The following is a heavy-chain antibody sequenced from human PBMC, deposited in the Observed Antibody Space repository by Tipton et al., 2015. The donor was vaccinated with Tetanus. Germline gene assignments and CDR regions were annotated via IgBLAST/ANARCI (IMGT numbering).Heavy chain of an antibody. V-gene: IGHV3-7*03. CDR1: GFTFRNYW. CDR3: ARRGRYSYERRSYFFDS. CDR2: INQDGTQK. J-gene: IGHJ4*02. D-gene: IGHD3-22*01. Sequence: SLRLSCAASGFTFRNYWMHWVRQAPGKGLEWVANINQDGTQKYHVDSVKGRFTISRDNAKKSLFLQMDSLSVEDTAVYYCARRGRYSYERRSYFFDSWGQGSLVTVSS.